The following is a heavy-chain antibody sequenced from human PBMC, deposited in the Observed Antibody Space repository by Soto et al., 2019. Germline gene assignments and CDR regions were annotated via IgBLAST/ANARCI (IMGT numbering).Heavy chain of an antibody. D-gene: IGHD3-10*01. CDR3: AKASHRGGAFDL. CDR2: ISYDGSNK. CDR1: GFTFSSYG. Sequence: QVQLVESGGGVVQPGRSLRLSCAASGFTFSSYGMHWVRQAPGKGLEWVAVISYDGSNKYYADSVKGRFTISRDNSKNTLYLQMNSLRAEDTAVYYCAKASHRGGAFDLWGRGTLVTVSS. J-gene: IGHJ2*01. V-gene: IGHV3-30*18.